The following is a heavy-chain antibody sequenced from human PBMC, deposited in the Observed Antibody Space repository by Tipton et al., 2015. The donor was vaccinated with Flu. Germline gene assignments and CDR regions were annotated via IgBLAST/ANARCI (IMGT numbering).Heavy chain of an antibody. CDR1: GFTFSTYS. CDR3: GRGVDCSSTTCYGRYDAFDI. J-gene: IGHJ3*02. V-gene: IGHV3-48*02. CDR2: ISRGSSSI. Sequence: VQLVQSGGGLVQPGGSLRLSCAASGFTFSTYSMNWVRQAPGKGLEWVSYISRGSSSIFYADSVKGRFTISRDNAKNALYLQMNSLRDEDTAVYYCGRGVDCSSTTCYGRYDAFDIWGQGTMVTVSS. D-gene: IGHD2-2*01.